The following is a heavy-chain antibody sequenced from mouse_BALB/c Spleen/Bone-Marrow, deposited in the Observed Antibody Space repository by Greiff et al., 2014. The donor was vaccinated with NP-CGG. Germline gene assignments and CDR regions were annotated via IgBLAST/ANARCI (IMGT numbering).Heavy chain of an antibody. CDR1: GFSLTSYG. V-gene: IGHV2-9*02. CDR2: IWAGGST. D-gene: IGHD1-1*01. CDR3: AREGGYYYGSRVAWFAY. J-gene: IGHJ3*01. Sequence: VNVVEPGPGLVAPSQSLSITCTVSGFSLTSYGVHWVRQPPGKGLEWLGVIWAGGSTNYNSALMSRLSISKDNSKSQVFLKMNSLQTDDTAMYYCAREGGYYYGSRVAWFAYWGQGTLVTVSA.